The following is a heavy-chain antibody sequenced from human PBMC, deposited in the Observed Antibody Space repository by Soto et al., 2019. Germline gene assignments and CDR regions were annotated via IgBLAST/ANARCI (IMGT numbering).Heavy chain of an antibody. CDR2: INHSGST. CDR1: GGSFSGYY. V-gene: IGHV4-34*01. Sequence: QVQLQQWGAGLLKPSETLSLTCAVYGGSFSGYYWSWIRQPPGKGLEWIGEINHSGSTNYNPSLKSRVTISVDTSKNQFSLKLSSVTAADTAVYYCARGGQLWTPYYYYYGMDVWGQGTTVTVSS. CDR3: ARGGQLWTPYYYYYGMDV. J-gene: IGHJ6*02. D-gene: IGHD5-18*01.